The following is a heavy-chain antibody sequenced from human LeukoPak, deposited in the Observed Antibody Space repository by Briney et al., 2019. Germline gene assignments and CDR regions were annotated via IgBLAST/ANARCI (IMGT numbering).Heavy chain of an antibody. V-gene: IGHV4-38-2*01. Sequence: SETLSLTCAVSGYSIRSGDYWGWIRQSPGKGLEWIGSIYHSGSTHYNPSLKSRVTISVDTSRNQFSLMLSSVTAADTAVYYCARNRSVTTTPGFDHWGQGTLVTVSS. J-gene: IGHJ4*02. CDR1: GYSIRSGDY. CDR2: IYHSGST. CDR3: ARNRSVTTTPGFDH. D-gene: IGHD4-17*01.